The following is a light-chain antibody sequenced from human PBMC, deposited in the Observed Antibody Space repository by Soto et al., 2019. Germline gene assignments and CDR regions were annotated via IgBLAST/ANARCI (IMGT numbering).Light chain of an antibody. J-gene: IGLJ2*01. CDR2: DVT. CDR3: CSYTGSYSLV. Sequence: QSALTQPRSVSGSPGQSVTIPCTGTSSDIGAYDFVSWHQHHPGKAPKVIIYDVTKRPSGVPDRFSGSKSGNTASLTISGLQAEDEADYHCCSYTGSYSLVFGGGTKVTVL. V-gene: IGLV2-11*01. CDR1: SSDIGAYDF.